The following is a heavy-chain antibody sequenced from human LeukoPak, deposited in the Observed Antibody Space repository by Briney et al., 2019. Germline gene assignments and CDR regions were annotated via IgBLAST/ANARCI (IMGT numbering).Heavy chain of an antibody. D-gene: IGHD2/OR15-2a*01. Sequence: PGGSLRLSCAASGFTFSSPAMTWVRQAPGKGLEWVSTISGSGSTTYYADSVKGRFTISRDTSKNTLFLRMNSLRAEDTAVYYCAGHHPRNTVDFWGQGTLVTVSS. V-gene: IGHV3-23*01. CDR2: ISGSGSTT. CDR1: GFTFSSPA. J-gene: IGHJ4*02. CDR3: AGHHPRNTVDF.